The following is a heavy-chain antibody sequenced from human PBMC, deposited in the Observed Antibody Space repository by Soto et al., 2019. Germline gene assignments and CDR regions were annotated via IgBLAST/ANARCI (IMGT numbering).Heavy chain of an antibody. J-gene: IGHJ4*02. CDR1: GGSFSGYY. Sequence: SETLSLTCAVYGGSFSGYYWSWIRQPPGKGLEWIGEINHSGSTNYNPSLKSRVTISVETSKNQFSLKLSSVTAADTAVYYCARGKSSELVRDDVLDYWGQGTLVTVSS. V-gene: IGHV4-34*01. CDR2: INHSGST. D-gene: IGHD6-13*01. CDR3: ARGKSSELVRDDVLDY.